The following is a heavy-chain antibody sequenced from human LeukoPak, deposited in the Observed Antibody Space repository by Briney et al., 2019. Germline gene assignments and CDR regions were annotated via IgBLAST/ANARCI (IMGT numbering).Heavy chain of an antibody. D-gene: IGHD6-13*01. CDR1: GGSISSYY. CDR2: IYYSGNT. V-gene: IGHV4-59*08. Sequence: SETLSLTCTVSGGSISSYYWTWIRQPPGKGLEWIGYIYYSGNTNYNPSLKSRVTISVDTSKNQFSLKLSSVTAADTAVYYCARRARATAGGDYFDYWGQGTPVTVSS. CDR3: ARRARATAGGDYFDY. J-gene: IGHJ4*02.